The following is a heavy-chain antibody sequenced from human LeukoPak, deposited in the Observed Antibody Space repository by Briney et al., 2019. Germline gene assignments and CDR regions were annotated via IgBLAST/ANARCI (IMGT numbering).Heavy chain of an antibody. CDR3: ASKNYGSGSPFDY. CDR2: MNPNTANT. D-gene: IGHD3-10*01. V-gene: IGHV1-8*01. CDR1: GYTFTSYD. Sequence: ASVKVSCKASGYTFTSYDTNWVRQAPGQGLEWMGWMNPNTANTGYAQKFQGRVTITRNTSISTSYMELNSLRSEDTAVYYCASKNYGSGSPFDYWGQGTLVTVSS. J-gene: IGHJ4*02.